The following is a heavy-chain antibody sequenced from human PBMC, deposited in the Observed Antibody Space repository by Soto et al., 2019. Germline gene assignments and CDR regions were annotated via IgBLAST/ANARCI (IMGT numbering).Heavy chain of an antibody. J-gene: IGHJ6*02. CDR3: ARGGSVTNYYYGMDV. CDR2: ISSSSSYI. CDR1: GFTFSNYC. D-gene: IGHD4-17*01. Sequence: VGPLRLSCVVSGFTFSNYCMNGVRQAPVRGLGWVSSISSSSSYIYYADSVKGRFTISRDNAKNSLYLQMNSLRAEDTAVYYCARGGSVTNYYYGMDVWGQGTTVTVS. V-gene: IGHV3-21*01.